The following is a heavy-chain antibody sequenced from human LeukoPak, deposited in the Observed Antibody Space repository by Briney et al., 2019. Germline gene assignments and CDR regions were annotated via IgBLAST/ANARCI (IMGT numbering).Heavy chain of an antibody. Sequence: PGGSLRLSCAASGLTISSNYMSWVRQAPGKGLEWVANIKQIKQDGSEKDYVDSVKGRFSISRDNAKNSLYLQMNSLRAEDTAVYYCARDRVGGFDMWGQGTMVTVSS. V-gene: IGHV3-7*05. CDR1: GLTISSNY. D-gene: IGHD1-26*01. CDR2: IKQIKQDGSEK. CDR3: ARDRVGGFDM. J-gene: IGHJ3*02.